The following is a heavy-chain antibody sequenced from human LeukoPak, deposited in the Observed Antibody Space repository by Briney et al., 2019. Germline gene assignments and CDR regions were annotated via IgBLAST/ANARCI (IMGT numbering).Heavy chain of an antibody. CDR2: IYSGGST. CDR3: ARELYYYDSSGYWKGYAFDI. V-gene: IGHV3-66*01. CDR1: GFTVSSNY. D-gene: IGHD3-22*01. Sequence: PGGSLRLSCAASGFTVSSNYMSWVRQAPGKGLEWVSVIYSGGSTYYADSVKGRFTISRDNSKNTLYLQMNSLRAEDTAVYYCARELYYYDSSGYWKGYAFDIWGQGTMVTVSS. J-gene: IGHJ3*02.